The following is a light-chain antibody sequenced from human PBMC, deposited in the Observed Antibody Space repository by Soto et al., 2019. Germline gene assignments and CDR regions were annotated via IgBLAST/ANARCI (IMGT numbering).Light chain of an antibody. CDR2: EVT. Sequence: QSVLTQPASVSGSPGQSITISCTGTSSDVGGYNYVSWYQHHPGKAPKLIIYEVTYRPSGVSCRFSASKSGNTASLTISGLQAEDEADYYCSSYTSSSTLDFGTGTKVTVL. V-gene: IGLV2-14*01. CDR3: SSYTSSSTLD. J-gene: IGLJ1*01. CDR1: SSDVGGYNY.